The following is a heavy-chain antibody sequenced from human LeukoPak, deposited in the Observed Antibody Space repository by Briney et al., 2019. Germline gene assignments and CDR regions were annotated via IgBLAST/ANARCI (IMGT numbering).Heavy chain of an antibody. V-gene: IGHV4-59*01. CDR2: IYYSGST. CDR3: ARGGWGAVTTHSDY. D-gene: IGHD4-17*01. J-gene: IGHJ4*02. CDR1: GGSISSYY. Sequence: PSETLSLTCTVSGGSISSYYWSWIRQPPGKGLEWIGYIYYSGSTNYNPSLKSRVTISVDTSKNQFSLKLSSVTAADTAVYYCARGGWGAVTTHSDYWGQGTLVTVSS.